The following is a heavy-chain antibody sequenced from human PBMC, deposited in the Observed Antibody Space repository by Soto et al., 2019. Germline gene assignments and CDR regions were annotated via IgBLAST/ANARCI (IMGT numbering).Heavy chain of an antibody. CDR2: INPNSGGT. CDR1: GYTFTGYY. V-gene: IGHV1-2*04. D-gene: IGHD1-26*01. CDR3: AKDPPPFDPTRELLRINDY. J-gene: IGHJ4*02. Sequence: ASVKVSCKASGYTFTGYYMHWVRQAPGQGLEWMGWINPNSGGTNYAQKFQGWVTMTRDTSISTAYMELSRLRSDDTAVYYCAKDPPPFDPTRELLRINDYWGQGTLVTVSS.